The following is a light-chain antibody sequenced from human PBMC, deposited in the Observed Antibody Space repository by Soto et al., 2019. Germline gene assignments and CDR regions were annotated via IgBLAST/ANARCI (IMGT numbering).Light chain of an antibody. CDR1: QSVLYSSNNKNY. J-gene: IGKJ1*01. V-gene: IGKV4-1*01. Sequence: DIVMTQSPDSLAVSLGERATINCKSSQSVLYSSNNKNYLAWYQQKPGQPPKLLIYWASTRESGVPDRFSGSGSGTDFTLTISSLHAEDVAVYYCQQYYSTPPRFGQGTKVEIK. CDR3: QQYYSTPPR. CDR2: WAS.